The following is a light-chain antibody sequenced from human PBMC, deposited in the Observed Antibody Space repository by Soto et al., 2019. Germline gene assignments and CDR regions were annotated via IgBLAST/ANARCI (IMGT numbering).Light chain of an antibody. CDR3: QQANSFPS. V-gene: IGKV3-15*01. CDR1: QSVSSN. CDR2: GAS. J-gene: IGKJ4*01. Sequence: IVMTQSPATLSVYQGERATLSCRASQSVSSNLAWYQQKPGQAPRLLIYGASTRATGIPARFSGSGSGTEFTLTISSLQPEDFATYYCQQANSFPSFGGGTNVDIK.